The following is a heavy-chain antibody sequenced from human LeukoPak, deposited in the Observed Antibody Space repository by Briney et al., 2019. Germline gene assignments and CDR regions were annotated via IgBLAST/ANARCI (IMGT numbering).Heavy chain of an antibody. D-gene: IGHD1-1*01. CDR1: GFTFSSYA. V-gene: IGHV3-23*01. J-gene: IGHJ6*03. Sequence: PGGSLRLSCAASGFTFSSYAMSWVRQAPGKGLEWVSAISGSGGSTYYADSVKGRFTISRDNSENTLFLQMNTLRAEDTAVYYCARLEKKSYCYMDVWGKGTTVTVSS. CDR2: ISGSGGST. CDR3: ARLEKKSYCYMDV.